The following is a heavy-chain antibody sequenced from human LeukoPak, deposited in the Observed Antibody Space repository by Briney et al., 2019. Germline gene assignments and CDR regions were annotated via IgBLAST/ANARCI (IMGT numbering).Heavy chain of an antibody. Sequence: GGSLRLSCAASGFTFSDYWMRWVRQVPGKGLVWVSRIKGDGSETNYADSVKGRFTISRDNAKNTLFLQMNSPRVEDTAVYYCVRGQIGVSVIVHWGQGTLVTVSS. V-gene: IGHV3-74*01. D-gene: IGHD3-22*01. CDR2: IKGDGSET. CDR3: VRGQIGVSVIVH. J-gene: IGHJ5*02. CDR1: GFTFSDYW.